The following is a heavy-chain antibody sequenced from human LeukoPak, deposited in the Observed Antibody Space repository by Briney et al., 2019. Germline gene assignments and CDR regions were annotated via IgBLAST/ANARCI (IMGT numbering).Heavy chain of an antibody. V-gene: IGHV3-21*04. D-gene: IGHD6-6*01. CDR2: ISSSSSYI. Sequence: GGSLRLSCAASGFTFSDYSMNWVRQAPGKGLEWVSSISSSSSYIYYADSVKGRFTISRDNAKNSLYLQMNSLRAEDTALYYCAKGKGAAPLLDIDYWGQGTLVTVSS. CDR3: AKGKGAAPLLDIDY. J-gene: IGHJ4*02. CDR1: GFTFSDYS.